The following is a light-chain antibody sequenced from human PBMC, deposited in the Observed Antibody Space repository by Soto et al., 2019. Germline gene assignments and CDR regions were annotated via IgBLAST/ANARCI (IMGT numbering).Light chain of an antibody. V-gene: IGKV1-9*01. CDR3: QHLNGYPIT. Sequence: IQLTQSPSSLSASVGDRVTITCRASQGIGSYLAWYQQKPGKVPKLLISTASTLQSGVPSRFSGSGSETDFTLTIISLQPEDFATYYCQHLNGYPITFGPGTKVDLK. CDR2: TAS. J-gene: IGKJ3*01. CDR1: QGIGSY.